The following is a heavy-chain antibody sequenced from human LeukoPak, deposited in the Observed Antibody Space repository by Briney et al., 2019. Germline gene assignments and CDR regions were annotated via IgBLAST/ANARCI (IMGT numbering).Heavy chain of an antibody. CDR1: GYTFNSFG. D-gene: IGHD4-23*01. J-gene: IGHJ6*03. V-gene: IGHV1-18*01. CDR3: ARDVSRRDRRDSNSFFFYDYFMDV. Sequence: ASVKLSCKASGYTFNSFGISWVRQAPGQGLEWMGWISADNGDTSNAQKVQGRMTMTTDTSTTTAFMELRSLRLDDTAVYYCARDVSRRDRRDSNSFFFYDYFMDVWGKGTMVTVSS. CDR2: ISADNGDT.